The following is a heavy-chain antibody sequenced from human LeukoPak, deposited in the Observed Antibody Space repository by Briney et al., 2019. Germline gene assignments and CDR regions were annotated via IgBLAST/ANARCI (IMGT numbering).Heavy chain of an antibody. Sequence: GGSLRLSCAASGFTFSSFGMHWVRQAPGKGLEWVAVISYDGSNKYYADSVKGRFTFSRDNSKNTLYLQMNSLRAEDTAVYYCAKGWRGFDYWGQGTLVTVSS. V-gene: IGHV3-30*18. J-gene: IGHJ4*02. D-gene: IGHD5-24*01. CDR2: ISYDGSNK. CDR3: AKGWRGFDY. CDR1: GFTFSSFG.